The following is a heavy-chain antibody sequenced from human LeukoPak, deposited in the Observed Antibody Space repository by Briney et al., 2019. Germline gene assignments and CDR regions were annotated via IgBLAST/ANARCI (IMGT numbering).Heavy chain of an antibody. CDR2: ISYDGSNK. CDR1: GFTFSSYA. J-gene: IGHJ3*02. D-gene: IGHD6-13*01. CDR3: ARVGLAGTGLGAFDI. V-gene: IGHV3-30*04. Sequence: PGGSLRLSCAASGFTFSSYAMHWVRQAPGKGLEWVAVISYDGSNKYYADSVKGRFTISRDNSKNTLYLQMNSLRAEDTAVYYCARVGLAGTGLGAFDIWGQGTMVTVSS.